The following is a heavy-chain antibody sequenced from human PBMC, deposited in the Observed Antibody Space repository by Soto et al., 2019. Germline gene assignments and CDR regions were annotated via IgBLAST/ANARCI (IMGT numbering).Heavy chain of an antibody. CDR2: IYPGDSDT. V-gene: IGHV5-51*01. CDR1: GYSFTSYW. CDR3: ARQSGRFLEWPPPDFDY. Sequence: PGESLKISCKGSGYSFTSYWIGWVRQMPGKGLEWMGIIYPGDSDTRYSPSFQGQVTISADKSISTAYLQWSSLKASGTAMYYCARQSGRFLEWPPPDFDYWGQGTLVTVSS. J-gene: IGHJ4*02. D-gene: IGHD3-3*01.